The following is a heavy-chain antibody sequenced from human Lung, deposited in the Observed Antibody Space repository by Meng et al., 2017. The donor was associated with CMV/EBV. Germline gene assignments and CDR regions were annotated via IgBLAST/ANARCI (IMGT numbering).Heavy chain of an antibody. Sequence: GSLRLSCTVAGGSISSSSYYWGWIRQPPGKGLEWIGSIYYSGSTYYNLSLKSRVTISVDTSKIQFSLKLSSVTAADTAVYYCARDDYRSLYFDYWGQGTLVTVSS. D-gene: IGHD4/OR15-4a*01. V-gene: IGHV4-39*02. CDR1: GGSISSSSYY. CDR2: IYYSGST. CDR3: ARDDYRSLYFDY. J-gene: IGHJ4*02.